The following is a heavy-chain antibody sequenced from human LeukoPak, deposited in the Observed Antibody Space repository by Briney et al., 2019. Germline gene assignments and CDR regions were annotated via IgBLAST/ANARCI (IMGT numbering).Heavy chain of an antibody. CDR1: GYTFSAYG. CDR2: TSGTGYNT. V-gene: IGHV1-18*01. D-gene: IGHD2-2*01. CDR3: ARSQCPDSTSCYYFFYFDF. J-gene: IGHJ4*02. Sequence: ASVNVSCKASGYTFSAYGITWVRQAPGQGLEWMAWTSGTGYNTDYTQRFQGRVSVTTDTSTSTAYLEVRSLRSEDTAIYYCARSQCPDSTSCYYFFYFDFWGQGTPVTVSS.